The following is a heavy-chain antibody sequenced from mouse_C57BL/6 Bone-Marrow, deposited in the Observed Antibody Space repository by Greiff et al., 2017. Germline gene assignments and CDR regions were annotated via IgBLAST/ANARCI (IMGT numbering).Heavy chain of an antibody. J-gene: IGHJ1*03. V-gene: IGHV14-4*01. CDR2: IDPENGDT. CDR1: GFNIKDDY. CDR3: TTGGYFDV. Sequence: EVKLQQSGAELVRPGASVKLSCTASGFNIKDDYMHWVKQRPEQGLEWIGWIDPENGDTEYASKFQGKATITADTSSNTAYLQLSSLTSEDTAVYYCTTGGYFDVWGTGTTDTVSS.